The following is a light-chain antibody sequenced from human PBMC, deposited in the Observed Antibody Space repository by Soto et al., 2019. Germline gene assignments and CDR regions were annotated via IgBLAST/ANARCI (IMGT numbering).Light chain of an antibody. Sequence: EIVMTQSPATLSVSPGERATLSCRASQSVSSNLAWYQQKPGQAPRLLIYGASTRATGIPARFSGRGSGIEFTLTISSLQSEDFAIYSCQQYNIWPPWTFGQGTKVEIK. CDR3: QQYNIWPPWT. CDR1: QSVSSN. V-gene: IGKV3-15*01. CDR2: GAS. J-gene: IGKJ1*01.